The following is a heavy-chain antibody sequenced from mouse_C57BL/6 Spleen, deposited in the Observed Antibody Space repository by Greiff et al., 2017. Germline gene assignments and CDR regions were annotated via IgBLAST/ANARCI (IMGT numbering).Heavy chain of an antibody. J-gene: IGHJ3*01. D-gene: IGHD2-3*01. V-gene: IGHV1-22*01. CDR1: GYTFTDYN. Sequence: VQLQQSGPELVKPGASVKMSCKASGYTFTDYNMHWVKQSPGKSLEWIGYINPNNGGTSYNQKFKGKATLTVNKASSTAYMELRSLTSEDSAVYYCAREVDGYYEAYWGQGTLVTVSA. CDR2: INPNNGGT. CDR3: AREVDGYYEAY.